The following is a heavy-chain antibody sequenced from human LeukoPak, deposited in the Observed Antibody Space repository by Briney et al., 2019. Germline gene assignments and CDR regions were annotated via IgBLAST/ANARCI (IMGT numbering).Heavy chain of an antibody. V-gene: IGHV4-34*01. Sequence: SETLSLTCAVYGGSFSGYYWSWIRQPPGKGLEWIGEINHSGSTNYNPSLKSRVTISVDTSKNQFSLKLSSVTAADTAVYYCARLPQNDYGGLNPFDYWGQGTLVTVSS. CDR1: GGSFSGYY. CDR2: INHSGST. J-gene: IGHJ4*02. D-gene: IGHD4-23*01. CDR3: ARLPQNDYGGLNPFDY.